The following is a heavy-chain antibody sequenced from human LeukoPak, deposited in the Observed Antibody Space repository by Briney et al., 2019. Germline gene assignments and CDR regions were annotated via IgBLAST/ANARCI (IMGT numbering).Heavy chain of an antibody. Sequence: PGGSLRLSCAASGFTFSTYGMHWARQAPGKGLEWVAVIWYDGNNKYYADSVKGRFTISRDNSKNTLYLQVDSLRVEDTAVYYCARDLKGPVNDVFDMWGQGTMVTVSS. CDR3: ARDLKGPVNDVFDM. V-gene: IGHV3-33*01. CDR1: GFTFSTYG. J-gene: IGHJ3*02. D-gene: IGHD4-23*01. CDR2: IWYDGNNK.